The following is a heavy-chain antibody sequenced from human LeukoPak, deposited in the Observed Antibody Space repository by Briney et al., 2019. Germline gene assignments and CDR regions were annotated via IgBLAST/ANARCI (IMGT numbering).Heavy chain of an antibody. V-gene: IGHV3-23*01. CDR1: GFTFTNYD. CDR2: INTSGGST. J-gene: IGHJ4*02. D-gene: IGHD2-21*01. CDR3: MKLPTMIIVIDTDFEY. Sequence: GGSLRLSCATSGFTFTNYDMSWVRQAPGKGLEWVSSINTSGGSTYYADSLQGRFTISRDNSKNTLHLQMNNVRAEDTALYYCMKLPTMIIVIDTDFEYWGQGAQVTVSS.